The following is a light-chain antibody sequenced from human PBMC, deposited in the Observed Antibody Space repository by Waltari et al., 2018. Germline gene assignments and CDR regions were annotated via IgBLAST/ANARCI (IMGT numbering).Light chain of an antibody. CDR1: QRFSNA. J-gene: IGKJ1*01. CDR3: QQDATYPGT. V-gene: IGKV1-5*03. Sequence: DIHMTQSPSTLSASVGDRVTITCRASQRFSNALAWYQQKPCKAPKLLIYRAYTLEIGVPSRFSGSGSGKDIILTISSLQPDDFATYYCQQDATYPGTFAQGTKVEVK. CDR2: RAY.